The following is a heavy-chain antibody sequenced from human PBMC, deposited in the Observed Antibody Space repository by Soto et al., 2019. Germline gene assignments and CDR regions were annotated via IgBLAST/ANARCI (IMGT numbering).Heavy chain of an antibody. CDR2: INHSGST. CDR3: ARGYYDYIWGSYRSPAHVAY. CDR1: GGSFSGYY. J-gene: IGHJ4*02. Sequence: PSETLSLTCAVYGGSFSGYYWSWIRQPPGKGLEWIGEINHSGSTNYNPSLKSRVTISVDTSKNQFSLKLSSVTAADTAVYYCARGYYDYIWGSYRSPAHVAYWGQGTLVTVSS. V-gene: IGHV4-34*01. D-gene: IGHD3-16*02.